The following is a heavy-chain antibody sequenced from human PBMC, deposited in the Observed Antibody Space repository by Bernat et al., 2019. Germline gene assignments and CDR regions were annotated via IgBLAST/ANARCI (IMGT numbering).Heavy chain of an antibody. CDR1: GFTFSSYW. D-gene: IGHD2-2*01. CDR3: AKDPQTYCSSSSCYIDY. CDR2: IKQDGSEK. J-gene: IGHJ4*02. Sequence: EVQLVESGGGLVQPGGSLRLSCAASGFTFSSYWMSWVRQAPGKGLEWVANIKQDGSEKYYVDSVKGRFTISRDNAKNSLYLQMNSLRAEDTAVYYCAKDPQTYCSSSSCYIDYWGQGTLVTVSS. V-gene: IGHV3-7*05.